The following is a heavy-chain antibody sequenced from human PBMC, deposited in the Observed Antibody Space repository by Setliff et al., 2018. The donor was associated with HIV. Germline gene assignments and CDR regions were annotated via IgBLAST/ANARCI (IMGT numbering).Heavy chain of an antibody. V-gene: IGHV3-48*01. Sequence: PGGSLRLSCAASGFTFSSYWMNWVRQAPGEGLEWLSYISATGTTVSYADSVRGRFIISRDSVRNVLYLQMKSLRVEDTALYYCARDQLRIPERWDFDFWGQGTLVTVSS. D-gene: IGHD1-26*01. J-gene: IGHJ4*02. CDR1: GFTFSSYW. CDR3: ARDQLRIPERWDFDF. CDR2: ISATGTTV.